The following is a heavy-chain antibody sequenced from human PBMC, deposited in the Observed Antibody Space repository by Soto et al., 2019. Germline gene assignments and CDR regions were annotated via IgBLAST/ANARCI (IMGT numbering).Heavy chain of an antibody. CDR3: ARQGPSQGSDYADFDF. V-gene: IGHV5-51*01. Sequence: EVQLVQSGAEVKKPGESLQISCKASGFSFNTYWIGWVRQMPGKGLEWVGNIYPGDSDTRYSPSFQGLVTISADKSIHTAFLQWSSLKAADTAMYYCARQGPSQGSDYADFDFWGQGTLVTVSS. CDR1: GFSFNTYW. J-gene: IGHJ4*02. D-gene: IGHD3-10*01. CDR2: IYPGDSDT.